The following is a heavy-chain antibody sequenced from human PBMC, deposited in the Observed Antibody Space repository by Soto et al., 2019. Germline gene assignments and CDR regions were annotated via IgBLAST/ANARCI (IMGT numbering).Heavy chain of an antibody. CDR1: GGSISSIDYF. D-gene: IGHD2-2*01. V-gene: IGHV4-30-4*01. J-gene: IGHJ5*02. Sequence: NPSETLSLTWIVSGGSISSIDYFGIGIRQPPGKGLEWIGFIYHTGTTYYNPSLRSRVTISIDTSKSQFSMKLNSVTAADTAVYYCARVMAAMQNWLDPWGQGTLVTVSS. CDR2: IYHTGTT. CDR3: ARVMAAMQNWLDP.